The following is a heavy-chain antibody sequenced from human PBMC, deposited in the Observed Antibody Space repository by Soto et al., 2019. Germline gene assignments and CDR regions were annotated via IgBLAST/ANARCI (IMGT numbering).Heavy chain of an antibody. V-gene: IGHV3-15*07. CDR2: IKSKTDGGTT. Sequence: GSLRLSCAASGFTFSNAWMNWVRQAPGKGLEWVGRIKSKTDGGTTDYAAPVKGRFTISRDDSKNTLYLQMNSLKTEDTAVYYCTTDRIYCGGDCFMSAFDIWGQGTMVTVSS. D-gene: IGHD2-21*02. CDR1: GFTFSNAW. CDR3: TTDRIYCGGDCFMSAFDI. J-gene: IGHJ3*02.